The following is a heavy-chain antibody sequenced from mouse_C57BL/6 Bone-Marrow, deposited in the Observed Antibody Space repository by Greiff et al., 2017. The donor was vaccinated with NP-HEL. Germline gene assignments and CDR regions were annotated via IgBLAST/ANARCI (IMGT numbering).Heavy chain of an antibody. CDR2: ISTYYGDA. CDR1: GYTFTDYA. V-gene: IGHV1-67*01. D-gene: IGHD4-1*01. Sequence: QVQLQQSGPELVRPGVSVKISCKGSGYTFTDYAMHWVKQSHAKSLEWIGVISTYYGDASYQKFKDKATMTVDKSSSTAYMELARLTSEDSAVYYCARGGLGDYWGQGTTLTVSS. J-gene: IGHJ2*01. CDR3: ARGGLGDY.